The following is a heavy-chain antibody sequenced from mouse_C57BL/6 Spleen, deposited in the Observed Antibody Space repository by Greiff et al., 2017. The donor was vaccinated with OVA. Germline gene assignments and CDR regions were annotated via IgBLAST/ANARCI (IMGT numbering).Heavy chain of an antibody. D-gene: IGHD1-1*01. V-gene: IGHV14-3*01. CDR2: IDPANGNT. CDR3: ARGITTVVGAMDY. J-gene: IGHJ4*01. Sequence: VQLQESVAELVRPGASVKLSCTASGFNIKNTYMHWVKQRPEQGLEWIGRIDPANGNTKYAPKFQGKATITADTSSNTAYLQRSSLTSDDTAIYYCARGITTVVGAMDYWGQGTSVTVSS. CDR1: GFNIKNTY.